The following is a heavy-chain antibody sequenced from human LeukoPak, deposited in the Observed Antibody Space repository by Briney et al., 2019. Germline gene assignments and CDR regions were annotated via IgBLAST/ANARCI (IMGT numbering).Heavy chain of an antibody. CDR2: IYTSGST. Sequence: SETLSLTCAVSGGAISSYHWSWIRQPAGKGLEWIGRIYTSGSTSYNPSLKSRVTMSVDTSKNQFSLKLSSVTAADTAVYYCARDVGATTAFDYWGQGTLVTVSS. V-gene: IGHV4-4*07. D-gene: IGHD1-26*01. CDR1: GGAISSYH. CDR3: ARDVGATTAFDY. J-gene: IGHJ4*02.